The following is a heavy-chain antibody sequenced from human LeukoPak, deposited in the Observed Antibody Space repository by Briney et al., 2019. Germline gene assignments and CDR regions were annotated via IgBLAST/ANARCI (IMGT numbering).Heavy chain of an antibody. CDR1: GFTFSSYG. CDR3: ANLGYSYGDAFDI. D-gene: IGHD5-18*01. CDR2: ISYDGSNK. V-gene: IGHV3-30*18. J-gene: IGHJ3*02. Sequence: GGSLRLSCAASGFTFSSYGMHWVRQAPGKGLEWVAVISYDGSNKYYADSVKGRFTISRDNSKNTLYLQMNSLRAEDTAVYYCANLGYSYGDAFDIWGQGTMVTVSS.